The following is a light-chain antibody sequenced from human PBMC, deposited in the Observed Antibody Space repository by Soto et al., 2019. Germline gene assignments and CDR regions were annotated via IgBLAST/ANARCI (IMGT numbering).Light chain of an antibody. CDR3: QQYYSYPRT. V-gene: IGKV1-8*01. J-gene: IGKJ1*01. CDR1: QGISSY. Sequence: AIRMTQSPSSLSASTGDRVTITCRASQGISSYLAWYQQRPGKAPKFLIYAASTLQSGVPSRFSGSGSGTDFTVTTSCLQSEDFATYYCQQYYSYPRTFGQGTKVEIK. CDR2: AAS.